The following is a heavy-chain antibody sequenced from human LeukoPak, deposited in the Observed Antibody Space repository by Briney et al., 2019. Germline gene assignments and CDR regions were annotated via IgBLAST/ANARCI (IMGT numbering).Heavy chain of an antibody. Sequence: PSQTLSLTCTVSGGSISSGGYSWSWIRQHPGKGLEWIGYIYYSGSTYYNPSLKSRVTISVDTSKNQFSLKLSSVTAADTAVYYCARDKAAAGTTWGQGTLVTVSS. CDR2: IYYSGST. D-gene: IGHD6-13*01. J-gene: IGHJ5*02. CDR3: ARDKAAAGTT. V-gene: IGHV4-31*03. CDR1: GGSISSGGYS.